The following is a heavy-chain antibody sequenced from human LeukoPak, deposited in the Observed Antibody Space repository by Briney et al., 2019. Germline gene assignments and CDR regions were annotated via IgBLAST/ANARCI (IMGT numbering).Heavy chain of an antibody. CDR3: ARYCGGDCYGMDV. CDR2: ISGSGGST. Sequence: GGSLRLSCAASGFTFSSYAMSWVRQAPGKGLEWVSAISGSGGSTYYADSVKGRFTISRDNAKNSLYLQMNNLRAEDTAVYYCARYCGGDCYGMDVRGQGTTVTVSS. D-gene: IGHD2-21*01. CDR1: GFTFSSYA. J-gene: IGHJ6*02. V-gene: IGHV3-23*01.